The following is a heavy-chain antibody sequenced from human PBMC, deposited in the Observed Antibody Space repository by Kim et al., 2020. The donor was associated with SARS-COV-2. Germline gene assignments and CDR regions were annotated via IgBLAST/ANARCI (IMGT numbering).Heavy chain of an antibody. J-gene: IGHJ2*01. Sequence: SETLSLTCTVSGGSISSSSYYWGWIRQPPGKGLEWIGSIYYSGSTYYNPSHKSRVTISVDTSKNQFSLKLSSVTAADTAVYYCARHDYSSSSWYFDLWGRCTLVTVSS. D-gene: IGHD6-6*01. CDR3: ARHDYSSSSWYFDL. V-gene: IGHV4-39*01. CDR1: GGSISSSSYY. CDR2: IYYSGST.